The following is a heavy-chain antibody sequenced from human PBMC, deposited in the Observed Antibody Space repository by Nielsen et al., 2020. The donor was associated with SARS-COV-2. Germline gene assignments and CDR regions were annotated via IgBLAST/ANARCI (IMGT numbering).Heavy chain of an antibody. CDR1: CDSISSHDL. D-gene: IGHD2-2*02. CDR3: ARGDLVVVPSPLLGLGPIFYYFCLDV. V-gene: IGHV4-4*01. J-gene: IGHJ6*03. CDR2: VSHSGST. Sequence: LSLTCAVSCDSISSHDLWPWVRPCPGQGLEGSGKVSHSGSTNYNASLKSRVTLSMAKSKNQFSLMLTSVSAADTAVYFCARGDLVVVPSPLLGLGPIFYYFCLDVWGKGTTVIVSS.